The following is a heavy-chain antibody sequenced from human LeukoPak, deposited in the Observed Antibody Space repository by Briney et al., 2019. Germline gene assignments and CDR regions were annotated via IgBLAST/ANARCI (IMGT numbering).Heavy chain of an antibody. CDR2: IKFDGSEK. J-gene: IGHJ6*03. CDR3: ARSGGYYYYYYYMDV. CDR1: GFTFSNYW. D-gene: IGHD3-16*01. V-gene: IGHV3-7*01. Sequence: GGSLRLSCAASGFTFSNYWMSWVRQAPGKGLEWVANIKFDGSEKFYVDSVKGRFTISRDNAKNSLYLQMNSLRAEDTSVYFCARSGGYYYYYYYMDVWGKGTTVTVSS.